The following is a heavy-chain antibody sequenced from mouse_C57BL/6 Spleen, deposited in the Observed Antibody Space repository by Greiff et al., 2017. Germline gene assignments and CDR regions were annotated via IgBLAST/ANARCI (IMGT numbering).Heavy chain of an antibody. D-gene: IGHD2-5*01. CDR1: GYTFTDYN. V-gene: IGHV1-18*01. Sequence: DVQLQESGPELVKPGASVKIPCKASGYTFTDYNMDWVKQSHGKSLEWIGDINPNNGGTIYNQKFKGKATLTVDKSSSTAYMELRSLTSEDTAVYYCARQYYSNYWYFDVWGTGTTVTVAS. CDR2: INPNNGGT. CDR3: ARQYYSNYWYFDV. J-gene: IGHJ1*03.